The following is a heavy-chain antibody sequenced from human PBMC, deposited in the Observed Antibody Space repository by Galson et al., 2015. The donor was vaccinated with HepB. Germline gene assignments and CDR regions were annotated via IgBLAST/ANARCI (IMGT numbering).Heavy chain of an antibody. J-gene: IGHJ4*02. CDR3: AKDYGGPTDD. Sequence: SLRLSCAASGFTFSSYAMSWVRQAPGKGLEWVSSVTGTGSSTYYADSVKGRFTISRDNSKNTLYLQMNSLRVEDTAVYYCAKDYGGPTDDWGQGTLVTVSS. CDR2: VTGTGSST. V-gene: IGHV3-23*01. CDR1: GFTFSSYA. D-gene: IGHD4-23*01.